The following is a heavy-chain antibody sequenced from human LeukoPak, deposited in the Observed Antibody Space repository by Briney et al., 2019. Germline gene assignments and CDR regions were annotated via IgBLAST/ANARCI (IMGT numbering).Heavy chain of an antibody. CDR2: ISGSGGST. D-gene: IGHD4-17*01. CDR1: GFTFSSYA. Sequence: GGSLRLSCAASGFTFSSYAMSWVRQAPGKGLEWVSAISGSGGSTYYADSVKGRFTIPRDNSKNTLYLQMNSLRAEDTAVYYCARKNYGDYAVGYWGQGTLVTVSS. J-gene: IGHJ4*02. V-gene: IGHV3-23*01. CDR3: ARKNYGDYAVGY.